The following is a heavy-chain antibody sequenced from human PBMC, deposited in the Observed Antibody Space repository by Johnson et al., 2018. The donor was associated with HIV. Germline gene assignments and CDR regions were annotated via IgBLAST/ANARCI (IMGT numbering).Heavy chain of an antibody. Sequence: VQLVESGGGLVKPGGSLRLSCAASGFTFSDYYMHWVRQATGKGLEWVSAIGTAGDTYYPGSVKGRFTISRENVKNSLYLQMNSLRAEDTAVYYCTKDGSSSWDNGAFDIWGQGTMVTVSS. V-gene: IGHV3-13*01. D-gene: IGHD6-13*01. CDR3: TKDGSSSWDNGAFDI. CDR1: GFTFSDYY. CDR2: IGTAGDT. J-gene: IGHJ3*02.